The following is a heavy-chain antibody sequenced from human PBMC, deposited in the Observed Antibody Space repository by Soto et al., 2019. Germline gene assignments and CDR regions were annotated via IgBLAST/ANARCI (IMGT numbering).Heavy chain of an antibody. D-gene: IGHD2-2*01. J-gene: IGHJ6*02. Sequence: QVQLVQSGAEVKKPGSSVKVSCKASGGTFSSYAISWVRQAPGQGLEWMGGIIPIFGTANYAQKFQGRVTITADESTSTAYMELSSLRSEDTAVYYCASFGDQLLPSAVDYYYYGMDVWGQGTTVTVSS. V-gene: IGHV1-69*12. CDR2: IIPIFGTA. CDR1: GGTFSSYA. CDR3: ASFGDQLLPSAVDYYYYGMDV.